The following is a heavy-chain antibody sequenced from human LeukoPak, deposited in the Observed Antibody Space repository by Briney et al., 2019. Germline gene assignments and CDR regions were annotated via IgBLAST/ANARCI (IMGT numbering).Heavy chain of an antibody. CDR1: GYTLTELS. J-gene: IGHJ4*02. CDR3: ARVQRITIFGVPNYFDY. V-gene: IGHV1-24*01. D-gene: IGHD3-3*01. Sequence: ASVKVSCKVSGYTLTELSMHWVRQAPGKGLEWMGGFDPEDGETIYAQKFQGRVTMTEDTSTDTAYMELSSLRSDDTAVYYCARVQRITIFGVPNYFDYWGQGTLVTVPS. CDR2: FDPEDGET.